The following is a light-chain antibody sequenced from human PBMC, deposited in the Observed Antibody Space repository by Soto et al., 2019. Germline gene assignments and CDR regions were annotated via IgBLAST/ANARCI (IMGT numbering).Light chain of an antibody. Sequence: EVVLTQSPGTLSLSPGERATLSCRASQTVSSSHLAWYQQKPGQAPRLLIYGASDRGTDVPERFSGSGSGTDFTLNISRLEPEDFAVYYCQHFGSSPPKYTFGQGTKLEIK. CDR2: GAS. J-gene: IGKJ2*01. CDR3: QHFGSSPPKYT. CDR1: QTVSSSH. V-gene: IGKV3-20*01.